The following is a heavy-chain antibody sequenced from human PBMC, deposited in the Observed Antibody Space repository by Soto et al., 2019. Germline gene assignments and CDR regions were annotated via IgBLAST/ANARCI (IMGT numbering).Heavy chain of an antibody. CDR3: ARHITMDPLLVY. CDR1: GFTVSSKY. Sequence: EVQLVESGGGLIQPGGSLRLSCAVSGFTVSSKYMSWVRQAPGKGLEWVSVIYSGGSTYYADSVKGRFTISRDNSKSTLYLQMNSLRAEDTAVYYCARHITMDPLLVYWGQGTLVTVSS. D-gene: IGHD3-10*01. J-gene: IGHJ4*02. CDR2: IYSGGST. V-gene: IGHV3-53*01.